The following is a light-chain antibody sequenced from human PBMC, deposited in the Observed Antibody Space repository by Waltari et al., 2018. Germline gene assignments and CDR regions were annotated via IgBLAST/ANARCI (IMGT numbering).Light chain of an antibody. CDR2: YAS. V-gene: IGKV3-11*01. CDR3: QQRSNWPPALT. J-gene: IGKJ4*01. Sequence: EIELTQSPATLSSSPGERATLSCRASQSVSSYLAWYQQKPGQAPWLLIYYASNRATGIPARFSGSGSGTDFTLTISSLEPEDFAVYYCQQRSNWPPALTFGGGTKVEIK. CDR1: QSVSSY.